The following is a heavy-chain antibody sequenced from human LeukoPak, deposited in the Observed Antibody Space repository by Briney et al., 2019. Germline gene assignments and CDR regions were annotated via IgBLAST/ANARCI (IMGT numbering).Heavy chain of an antibody. CDR2: ISAYNGNT. J-gene: IGHJ4*02. CDR1: GYNFDRYG. CDR3: ARVLGVVGATSLFDY. D-gene: IGHD1-26*01. V-gene: IGHV1-18*01. Sequence: ASVKVSCTGSGYNFDRYGVSWVRQAPGQGLEWMGWISAYNGNTNYAQKLQGRVTMTTDTSTSTAYMELRSLRSDDTAVYYCARVLGVVGATSLFDYWGQGTLVTVSS.